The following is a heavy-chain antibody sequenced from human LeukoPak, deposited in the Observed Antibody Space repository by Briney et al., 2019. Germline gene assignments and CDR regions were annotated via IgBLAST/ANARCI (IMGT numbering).Heavy chain of an antibody. V-gene: IGHV6-1*01. CDR3: VRSRDGSFTY. J-gene: IGHJ4*02. Sequence: SQTLSLTCAISGDSVSSNIAAWNWIRQSPSRGLEWLGRTYYRSKWYDDYAVSVKSRIIINPDTSKNHFSLQLNSVTPEDTAMYYCVRSRDGSFTYWGPGTLVTVSS. CDR1: GDSVSSNIAA. D-gene: IGHD1-26*01. CDR2: TYYRSKWYD.